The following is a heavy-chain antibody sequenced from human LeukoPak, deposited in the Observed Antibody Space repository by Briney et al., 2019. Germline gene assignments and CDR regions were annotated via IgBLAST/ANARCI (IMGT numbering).Heavy chain of an antibody. J-gene: IGHJ6*01. CDR3: AGSGSYFYSYGMDV. Sequence: PSETLSLTCTLSRGSIRSGGYYWSWIRQHPEMGLEWIGYISYSGSTSYTLSLKSRVTISLDTPETQFSLRLSSVTAADTAVYYCAGSGSYFYSYGMDVWGQGTTVTVSS. D-gene: IGHD3-10*01. V-gene: IGHV4-31*03. CDR1: RGSIRSGGYY. CDR2: ISYSGST.